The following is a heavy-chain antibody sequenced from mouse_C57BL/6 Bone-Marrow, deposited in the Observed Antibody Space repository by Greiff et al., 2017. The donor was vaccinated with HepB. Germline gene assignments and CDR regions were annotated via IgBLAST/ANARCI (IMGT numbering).Heavy chain of an antibody. J-gene: IGHJ2*01. CDR3: ARSPLPYFDY. Sequence: LVKPGASVKISCQASGYTFTDYYMNWVKQSHGKSLEWIGDINPNNGGTSYNQKFKGKATLTVDKSSSTAYMELRSLTSEDSAVYYCARSPLPYFDYWGQGTTLTVSS. CDR1: GYTFTDYY. CDR2: INPNNGGT. D-gene: IGHD1-2*01. V-gene: IGHV1-26*01.